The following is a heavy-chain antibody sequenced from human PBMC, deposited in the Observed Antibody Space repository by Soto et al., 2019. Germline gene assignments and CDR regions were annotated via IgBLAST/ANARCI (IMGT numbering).Heavy chain of an antibody. CDR3: AKERYYGGNSVPGD. Sequence: QVQLVESGGGVVQPGRSLRLSCAASGFTFSSYGMHWVRQAPGKGLEWVAVISYDGSNKYYADSVKGRFTISRDNSKNTLYLQMNSLRAEDTAVYYCAKERYYGGNSVPGDWGQETLVTVSS. V-gene: IGHV3-30*18. D-gene: IGHD4-17*01. CDR1: GFTFSSYG. CDR2: ISYDGSNK. J-gene: IGHJ4*02.